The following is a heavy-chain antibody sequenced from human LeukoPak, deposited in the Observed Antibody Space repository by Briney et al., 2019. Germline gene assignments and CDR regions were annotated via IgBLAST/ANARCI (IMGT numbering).Heavy chain of an antibody. J-gene: IGHJ4*02. CDR1: GGTFSSYA. V-gene: IGHV1-69*13. CDR3: ARGPPNYDILTGYYSPFDY. Sequence: SVKVSCKASGGTFSSYAISWVRQAPGQGLEWMGGIIPIFGTANYAQKFQGRVTITADESPSTAYMELSSLRSEDTAVYYCARGPPNYDILTGYYSPFDYWGQGTLVTVSS. CDR2: IIPIFGTA. D-gene: IGHD3-9*01.